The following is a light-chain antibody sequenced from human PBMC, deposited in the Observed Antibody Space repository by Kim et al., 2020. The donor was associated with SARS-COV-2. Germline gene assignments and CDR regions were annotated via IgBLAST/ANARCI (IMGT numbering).Light chain of an antibody. J-gene: IGKJ1*01. CDR3: QQSYSTPWT. Sequence: ASVRDRVTITCRASQSISNYLNWYQQRPGKAPKLLIYAASLLQSGVPSRFSGSESGTDFTLTISSLEPEDFAIYYCQQSYSTPWTFGQGTKVEIK. V-gene: IGKV1-39*01. CDR2: AAS. CDR1: QSISNY.